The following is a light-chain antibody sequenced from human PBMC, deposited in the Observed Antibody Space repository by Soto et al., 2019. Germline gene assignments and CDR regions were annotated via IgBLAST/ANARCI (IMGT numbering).Light chain of an antibody. V-gene: IGLV2-14*01. CDR1: SSDVGGYNY. CDR3: SSYTSSSTLVV. CDR2: DVN. Sequence: QSALTQPASVSGSPGQSITISCTGNSSDVGGYNYVSWYQQHPGKAPKLMIYDVNNRPSGVSNRFSGSKSGNTASLTISGLQAEDEADYYCSSYTSSSTLVVFGGGTQLTVL. J-gene: IGLJ2*01.